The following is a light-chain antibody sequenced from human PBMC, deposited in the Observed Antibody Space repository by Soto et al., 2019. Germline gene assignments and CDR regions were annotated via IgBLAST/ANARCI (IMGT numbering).Light chain of an antibody. CDR3: QQGYSISET. V-gene: IGKV1-39*01. Sequence: DIQMTQSPSSLSASIGDRVTITCRASQYINNYLNWYQQKPGKAPTVVIHSASSLQSGVPSRFSGSGSGTDFTLTITRLQPEDWATYYCQQGYSISETFGKGTKLEYK. CDR2: SAS. CDR1: QYINNY. J-gene: IGKJ1*01.